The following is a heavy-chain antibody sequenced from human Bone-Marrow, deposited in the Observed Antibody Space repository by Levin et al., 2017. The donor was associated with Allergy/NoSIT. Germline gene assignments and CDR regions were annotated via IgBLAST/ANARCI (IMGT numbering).Heavy chain of an antibody. CDR2: IIPIFGTA. V-gene: IGHV1-69*13. D-gene: IGHD3-10*01. J-gene: IGHJ5*02. CDR1: GGTFSSYA. CDR3: ARDMVRGVIPLYWFDP. Sequence: SVKVSCKASGGTFSSYAISWVRQAPGQGLEWMGGIIPIFGTANYAQKFQGRVTITADESTSTAYMELSSLRSEDTAVYYCARDMVRGVIPLYWFDPWGQGTLVTVSS.